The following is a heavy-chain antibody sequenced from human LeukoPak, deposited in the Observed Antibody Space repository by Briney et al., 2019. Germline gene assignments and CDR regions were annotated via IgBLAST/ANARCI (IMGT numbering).Heavy chain of an antibody. J-gene: IGHJ4*02. CDR1: GFTFSSYS. V-gene: IGHV3-21*01. CDR3: ASLPGRWAYDSSGYPFDY. Sequence: SGGSLRLSCAASGFTFSSYSMNWVRQAPGKGLEWVSSTSSSSSYIYYADSVKGRFTISRDNAKNSLYLQMNSLRAEDTAVYYCASLPGRWAYDSSGYPFDYWGQGTLVTVSS. CDR2: TSSSSSYI. D-gene: IGHD3-22*01.